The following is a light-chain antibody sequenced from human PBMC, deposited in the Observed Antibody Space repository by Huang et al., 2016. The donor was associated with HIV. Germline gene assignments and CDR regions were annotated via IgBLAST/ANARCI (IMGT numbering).Light chain of an antibody. V-gene: IGKV3-11*01. J-gene: IGKJ1*01. CDR1: QSVSSY. Sequence: EIVLTQSPATLSLSPGERATLSCRASQSVSSYLAWYQQKPGQAPRLLIYEASNRATGIPARFRGSGSGTDFTLTISSLEPEDFAVYYCQQRTNWPTWTFGQGTKVEIK. CDR3: QQRTNWPTWT. CDR2: EAS.